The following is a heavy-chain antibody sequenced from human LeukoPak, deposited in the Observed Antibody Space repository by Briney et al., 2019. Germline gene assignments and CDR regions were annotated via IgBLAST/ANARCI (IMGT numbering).Heavy chain of an antibody. D-gene: IGHD2-21*02. V-gene: IGHV4-59*01. J-gene: IGHJ3*02. CDR1: GGSISSYY. CDR2: IYYSGST. CDR3: ARSPLILAYCGGVCHLPDAFDI. Sequence: PSETLSLTCTVSGGSISSYYWSWIRQPPGRGLEWIGYIYYSGSTNYNPSLKSRVTISVDTSKNQFSLKLSSVTAADTAVYYCARSPLILAYCGGVCHLPDAFDIWGQGTMVTVSS.